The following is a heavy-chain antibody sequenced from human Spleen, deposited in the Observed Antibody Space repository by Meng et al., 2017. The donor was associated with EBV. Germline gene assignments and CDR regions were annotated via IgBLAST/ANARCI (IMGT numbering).Heavy chain of an antibody. V-gene: IGHV4-30-4*01. Sequence: VPLQGAGPVLGTPSQTPSLTCAVSGASITSGGYYWSCIRQPPGKGLEWIGYISYSVTTYYNPSLKSRVTISLDTSKNHFSLRLTSVTAADTAVYYCAGFPYFYDSRGYYLEIDYWGQGTLVTVSS. CDR3: AGFPYFYDSRGYYLEIDY. CDR2: ISYSVTT. CDR1: GASITSGGYY. D-gene: IGHD3-22*01. J-gene: IGHJ4*02.